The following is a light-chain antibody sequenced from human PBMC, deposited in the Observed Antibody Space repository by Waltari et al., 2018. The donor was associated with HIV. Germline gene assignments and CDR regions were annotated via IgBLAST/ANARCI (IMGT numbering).Light chain of an antibody. Sequence: SYELTQPPSVSVSPGQTARITCSGDALPKNYAYWYQQKSGQDPVLVIYEDSKRPSGIPDRFAGPSSGTMATLTISGAQVEDEADYYWYSTDSSGNHGVFGGGTKLTVL. CDR3: YSTDSSGNHGV. V-gene: IGLV3-10*01. CDR2: EDS. CDR1: ALPKNY. J-gene: IGLJ3*02.